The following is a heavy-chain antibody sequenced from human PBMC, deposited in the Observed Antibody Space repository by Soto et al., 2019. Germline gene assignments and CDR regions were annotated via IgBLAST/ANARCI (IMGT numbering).Heavy chain of an antibody. CDR3: ARPDCSGGSCPAYLAY. Sequence: GESLKISCKASGYIFNIYWIGWVRQMPGKGLEWMGVIYPGDSDTRYSPSFQGQVSISVDKSISTAYLRWSSLKASDTAMYYCARPDCSGGSCPAYLAYWGQGTLVTVSS. J-gene: IGHJ4*02. CDR2: IYPGDSDT. CDR1: GYIFNIYW. V-gene: IGHV5-51*01. D-gene: IGHD2-15*01.